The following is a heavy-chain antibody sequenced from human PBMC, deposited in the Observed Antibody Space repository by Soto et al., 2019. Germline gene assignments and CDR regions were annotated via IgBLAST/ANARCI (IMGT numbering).Heavy chain of an antibody. D-gene: IGHD3-16*01. Sequence: VGSLRLSCAVSGFTFDDNAMHWVRQAPEKGLEWVSGINWKSDIGYADSVNFLFTISIYNADNSLYLQMNSLIAEDTALDYCEISQKRGGRTTFIYWGQGTQVTVSS. CDR3: EISQKRGGRTTFIY. J-gene: IGHJ4*02. CDR2: INWKSDI. V-gene: IGHV3-9*01. CDR1: GFTFDDNA.